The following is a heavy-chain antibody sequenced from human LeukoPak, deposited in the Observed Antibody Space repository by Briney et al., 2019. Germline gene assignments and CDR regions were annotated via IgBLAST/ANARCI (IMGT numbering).Heavy chain of an antibody. J-gene: IGHJ4*02. CDR3: AARESSGWPIFDS. D-gene: IGHD6-19*01. Sequence: GGSLRPSCAASGFTFSSYWMSWVRQAPGKGLEWVANINQDGSEKYYVGSVKGRFTISRDNAKNSLYLQMNSLRAEDTAVYYCAARESSGWPIFDSWGQGSLVTVSS. CDR2: INQDGSEK. CDR1: GFTFSSYW. V-gene: IGHV3-7*01.